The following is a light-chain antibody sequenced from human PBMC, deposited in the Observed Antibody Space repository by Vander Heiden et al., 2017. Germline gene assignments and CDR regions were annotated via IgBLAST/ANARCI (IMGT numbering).Light chain of an antibody. Sequence: DIVMTQSPDSLAVSLGGGATINCKSSQSVLYSSNNKNYLAWYRQKPGQPPELLIYWASTRESGVPDRFSGSGSGTDFTLTISSLQAEDVAVYYCQQYYTTLTFGQGTRLEIK. V-gene: IGKV4-1*01. CDR2: WAS. J-gene: IGKJ5*01. CDR1: QSVLYSSNNKNY. CDR3: QQYYTTLT.